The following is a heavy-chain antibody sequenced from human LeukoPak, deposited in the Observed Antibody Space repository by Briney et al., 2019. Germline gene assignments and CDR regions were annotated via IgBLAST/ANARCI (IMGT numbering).Heavy chain of an antibody. D-gene: IGHD1-26*01. CDR3: ARDWSDSAHSGSYRGGDAFDI. J-gene: IGHJ3*02. CDR1: GGTFRSYA. V-gene: IGHV1-18*01. Sequence: ASVKVSCKASGGTFRSYAISWVRQAPGQGLEWMGWISAYNGNTNYAQKLQGRVTMTTDTSTSTAYMELRSLRSDDTAVYYCARDWSDSAHSGSYRGGDAFDIWGQGTMVTVPS. CDR2: ISAYNGNT.